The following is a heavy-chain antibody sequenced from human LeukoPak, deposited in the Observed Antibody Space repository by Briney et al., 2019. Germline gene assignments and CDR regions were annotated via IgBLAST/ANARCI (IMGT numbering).Heavy chain of an antibody. J-gene: IGHJ4*02. V-gene: IGHV4-4*07. CDR3: ARSPTKRVTEDY. D-gene: IGHD5-18*01. Sequence: SETLSLTCTVSGSSISSYDWCWIRQPAAKGLERIGRIYTSGTTNYNPSLKSRVTMSVDTSKNQFSLKLSSVTAADTAVYYCARSPTKRVTEDYWGQGTLVTVSS. CDR2: IYTSGTT. CDR1: GSSISSYD.